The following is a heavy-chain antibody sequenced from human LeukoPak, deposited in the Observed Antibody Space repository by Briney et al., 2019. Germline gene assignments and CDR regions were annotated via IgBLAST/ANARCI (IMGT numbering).Heavy chain of an antibody. D-gene: IGHD6-13*01. V-gene: IGHV3-33*01. CDR2: IWYDGSNK. CDR1: GFTFSSYG. CDR3: ARDNELIAAMGDFDY. Sequence: GGSLRLSCAASGFTFSSYGMHWVRQAPGKGLEWVAVIWYDGSNKYYADSVKGRFTISRDNSKNTLYLQMNSLRAEDTAVYYCARDNELIAAMGDFDYWGQGTLVTVSS. J-gene: IGHJ4*02.